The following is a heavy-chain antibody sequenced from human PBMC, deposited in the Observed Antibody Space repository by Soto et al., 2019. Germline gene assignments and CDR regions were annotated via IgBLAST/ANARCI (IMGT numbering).Heavy chain of an antibody. V-gene: IGHV4-30-2*01. J-gene: IGHJ5*02. CDR3: ARDRYYGSGSHNWFDP. D-gene: IGHD3-10*01. CDR2: IYHSGST. Sequence: SETLSLTCAVSGGSISSGGYSWSWIRQPPGKGLEWIGYIYHSGSTYYNPSLKSRVTISVDRSKNQFSLKLSSVTAADTAVYYCARDRYYGSGSHNWFDPWGQGTLVTVS. CDR1: GGSISSGGYS.